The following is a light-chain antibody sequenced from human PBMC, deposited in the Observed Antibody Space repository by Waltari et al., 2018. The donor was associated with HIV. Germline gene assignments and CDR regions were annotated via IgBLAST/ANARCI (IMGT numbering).Light chain of an antibody. CDR2: SNN. CDR1: SSTIGSNS. J-gene: IGLJ1*01. V-gene: IGLV1-44*01. Sequence: QSVLTQPPSSSTTPGQMLTISCSGSSSTIGSNSVNLYAHLPGAAPKLLIYSNNQRPSGVPDRFSGSKSGTSASLAISGLHSDDEADYYCATWDDSLKGYVFGTGTKVTVL. CDR3: ATWDDSLKGYV.